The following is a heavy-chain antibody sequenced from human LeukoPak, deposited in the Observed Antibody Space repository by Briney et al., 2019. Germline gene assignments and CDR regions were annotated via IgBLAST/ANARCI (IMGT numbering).Heavy chain of an antibody. CDR3: AFSGGWRQQHGY. J-gene: IGHJ4*02. Sequence: ASVKVSCKASGGTFSSYAISWVRQAPGQGLEWMGRIIPILGIANYAQKFQGRVTITADKSTSTAYMELSSLRSEDTAVYYCAFSGGWRQQHGYWGQGTLVTVSS. CDR2: IIPILGIA. V-gene: IGHV1-69*04. D-gene: IGHD6-19*01. CDR1: GGTFSSYA.